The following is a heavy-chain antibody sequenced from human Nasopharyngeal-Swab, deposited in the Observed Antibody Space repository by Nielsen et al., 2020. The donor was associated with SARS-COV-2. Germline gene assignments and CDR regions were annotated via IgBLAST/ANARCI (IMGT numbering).Heavy chain of an antibody. J-gene: IGHJ5*02. CDR2: INSDGSTI. CDR1: GFPFSRNW. V-gene: IGHV3-74*01. CDR3: ARGPNWYNL. Sequence: GGSLRLSCAPPGFPFSRNWIHWVRQAQGKGLVWVSRINSDGSTINNADAVKGRFTISRDNAKDNLYLQVNSLRFEDTAVYYCARGPNWYNLWGQGALVTVTS.